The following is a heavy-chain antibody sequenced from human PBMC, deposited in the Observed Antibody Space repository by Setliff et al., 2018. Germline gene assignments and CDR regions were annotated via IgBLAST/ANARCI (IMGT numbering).Heavy chain of an antibody. Sequence: SETLSLTCTVSGGSISSYYWSWIRQPPGKGLEWIGYIYYGGSTNYNPSLNSRVAISVDTSENQFSLRLNSVTAADTAVYYCASSGGDTIFGVVMSPSYYFDYWGQGTLVTVSS. V-gene: IGHV4-59*01. D-gene: IGHD3-3*01. J-gene: IGHJ4*02. CDR3: ASSGGDTIFGVVMSPSYYFDY. CDR1: GGSISSYY. CDR2: IYYGGST.